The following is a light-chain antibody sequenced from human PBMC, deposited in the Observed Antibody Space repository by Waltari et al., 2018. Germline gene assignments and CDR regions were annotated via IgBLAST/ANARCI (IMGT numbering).Light chain of an antibody. CDR1: QSISMY. CDR2: AAS. V-gene: IGKV1-39*01. J-gene: IGKJ3*01. CDR3: QQSFSTPDT. Sequence: IQMTQYPSSLSASVGDRVTITCRASQSISMYFNWYQQKPGKAPKLLIYAASTLQSGVPSRFSGSGSGTDFTLTISSLQPEDFATYYCQQSFSTPDTFGPGTTVEIK.